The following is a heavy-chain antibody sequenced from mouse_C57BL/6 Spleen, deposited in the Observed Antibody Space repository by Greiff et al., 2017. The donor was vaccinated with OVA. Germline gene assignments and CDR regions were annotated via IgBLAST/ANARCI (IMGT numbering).Heavy chain of an antibody. D-gene: IGHD1-1*01. Sequence: VQLQQSGAELVKPGASVKLSCTASGFNIKDYYMHWVKQRTEQGLEWIGRIDPEDGETKYAPKFQGKATITADTSSNTADLQLSSLTSEDTAVYYCARTRYYYGSSPYAMDYWGQGTSVTVSS. CDR2: IDPEDGET. V-gene: IGHV14-2*01. CDR3: ARTRYYYGSSPYAMDY. CDR1: GFNIKDYY. J-gene: IGHJ4*01.